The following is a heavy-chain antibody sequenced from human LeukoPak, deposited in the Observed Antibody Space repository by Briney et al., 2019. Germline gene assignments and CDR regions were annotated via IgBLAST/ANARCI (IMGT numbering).Heavy chain of an antibody. V-gene: IGHV4-31*03. CDR3: ARGYCSGSICYAPDY. CDR2: IYYSGST. CDR1: GGSISSGGYY. Sequence: TLSLTCIVSGGSISSGGYYWSWIRQHPGNGLEWIGYIYYSGSTYYNPSLKSRVTISVDTSKNQFSLKLSSVTAADTAVYYCARGYCSGSICYAPDYWGQGTLVTVSS. D-gene: IGHD2-15*01. J-gene: IGHJ4*02.